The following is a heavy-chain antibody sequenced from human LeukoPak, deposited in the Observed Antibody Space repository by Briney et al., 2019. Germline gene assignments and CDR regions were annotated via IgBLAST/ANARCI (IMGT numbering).Heavy chain of an antibody. J-gene: IGHJ6*03. Sequence: PSETLSLTCAVYGGSFSGYYWSWIRQPPGKGLEWIGEINHSGSTNYNPSLKSRVTISVDTSKNQLSLKLSSVTAADTAVYYCATNGYYCMDVWGKGTTVTVSS. CDR3: ATNGYYCMDV. D-gene: IGHD2-8*01. CDR2: INHSGST. CDR1: GGSFSGYY. V-gene: IGHV4-34*01.